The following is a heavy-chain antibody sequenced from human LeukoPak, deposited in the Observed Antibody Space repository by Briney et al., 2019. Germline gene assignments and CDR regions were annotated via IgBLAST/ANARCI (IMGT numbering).Heavy chain of an antibody. CDR2: ISAYNGNT. D-gene: IGHD3-16*01. CDR3: AGGRDYYCYMDL. V-gene: IGHV1-18*01. J-gene: IGHJ6*03. Sequence: ASVKVSCKASGYTFTSYGISWVRQAPGQGLEWRGWISAYNGNTNYAQKLQGRVTMTTDTSPSTAYMERRSLRHDATPVYHSAGGRDYYCYMDLWGKRTTVTV. CDR1: GYTFTSYG.